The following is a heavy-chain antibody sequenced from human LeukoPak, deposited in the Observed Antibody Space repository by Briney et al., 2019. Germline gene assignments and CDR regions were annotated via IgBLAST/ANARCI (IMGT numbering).Heavy chain of an antibody. D-gene: IGHD4-17*01. V-gene: IGHV3-23*01. CDR1: GFTFSSYA. CDR2: ISSTGGNT. J-gene: IGHJ4*02. CDR3: ARRGESTNYGDYRFDS. Sequence: GGSLRLSCTVSGFTFSSYAMSWVRQAPGKGLEWVSAISSTGGNTYHADSVTGRFTISRDNSKNTLYLQMNSLRVEDTAVYYCARRGESTNYGDYRFDSWGQGTLVIVSS.